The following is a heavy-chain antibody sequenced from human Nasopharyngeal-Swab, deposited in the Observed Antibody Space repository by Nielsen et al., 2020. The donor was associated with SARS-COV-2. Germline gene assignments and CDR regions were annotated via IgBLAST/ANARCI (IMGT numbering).Heavy chain of an antibody. CDR3: AKDQPINWFDP. V-gene: IGHV3-30*18. CDR2: ISYDGSNK. D-gene: IGHD2-21*01. Sequence: WIRQPPGKGLEWVAVISYDGSNKYYADSVKGRFTISRDNSKNTLYLQMNSPRAEDTAVYYCAKDQPINWFDPWGQGTLVTVSS. J-gene: IGHJ5*02.